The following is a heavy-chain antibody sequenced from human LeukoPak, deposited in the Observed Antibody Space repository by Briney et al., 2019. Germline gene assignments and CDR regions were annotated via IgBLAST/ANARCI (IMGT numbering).Heavy chain of an antibody. D-gene: IGHD2-21*02. J-gene: IGHJ4*02. CDR1: GGSIRSYH. CDR3: AREAYCGGDCYSGFDY. V-gene: IGHV4-59*01. CDR2: IYDSGST. Sequence: SETLSLTCTVSGGSIRSYHWSWIRQPPGKRLEWIGYIYDSGSTNYNPSLESRVTISIDTSKNQFSLKLSSVTAADTAVYYCAREAYCGGDCYSGFDYWGQGTLVTVSS.